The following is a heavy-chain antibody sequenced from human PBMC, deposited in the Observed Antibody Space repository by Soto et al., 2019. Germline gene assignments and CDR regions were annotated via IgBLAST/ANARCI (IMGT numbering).Heavy chain of an antibody. J-gene: IGHJ4*02. CDR1: DDSINSDKYY. CDR3: ARLEGLATISYYFDF. V-gene: IGHV4-39*01. D-gene: IGHD5-12*01. CDR2: IYYRGNA. Sequence: QLQLQESGPGLVKPSETLSLTCSVSDDSINSDKYYWGWIRQPPGKGLEWIGSIYYRGNAYYNPSLQTRDTISLDKSKGQFPLKLTSVTAADSAVYFCARLEGLATISYYFDFWGPGALVTVSS.